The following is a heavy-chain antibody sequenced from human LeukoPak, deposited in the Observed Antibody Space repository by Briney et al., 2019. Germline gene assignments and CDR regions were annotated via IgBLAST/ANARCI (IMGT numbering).Heavy chain of an antibody. CDR2: ISYDGSNK. J-gene: IGHJ4*02. CDR3: AKVRVGRGRWGIAAAGDDY. Sequence: PGGSLRLSCAASGFTFSSYGMHWVRQAPGKGLEWVAVISYDGSNKYYADSVKGRFTISRDNSKNMLYLQMNSLRAEDTAVYYCAKVRVGRGRWGIAAAGDDYWGQGTLVTVSS. CDR1: GFTFSSYG. V-gene: IGHV3-30*18. D-gene: IGHD6-13*01.